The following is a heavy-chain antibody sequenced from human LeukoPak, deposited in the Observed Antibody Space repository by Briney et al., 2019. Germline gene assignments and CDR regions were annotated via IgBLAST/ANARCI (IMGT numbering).Heavy chain of an antibody. D-gene: IGHD3-3*01. Sequence: PGRSLRLPCAASGFTFSSYAMHWVRQAPGKGLEWVAVISYDGSNKYYADSVKGRFTISRDNSKNTLYLQMNSLRAEDTAVYYCARDRNYDFWSGLRGFVFDPWGQGTLVTVSS. CDR1: GFTFSSYA. CDR3: ARDRNYDFWSGLRGFVFDP. CDR2: ISYDGSNK. J-gene: IGHJ5*02. V-gene: IGHV3-30-3*01.